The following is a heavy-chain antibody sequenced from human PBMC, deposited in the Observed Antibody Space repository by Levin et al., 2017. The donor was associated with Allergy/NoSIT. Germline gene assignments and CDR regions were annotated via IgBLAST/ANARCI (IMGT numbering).Heavy chain of an antibody. CDR3: ARDGWRHWFDP. Sequence: GESLKISCAASGFTFSDYYMSWIRQAPGKGLEWVSYISSSGSTIYYADSVKGRFTISRDNAKNSLYLQMNSLRAEDTAVYYCARDGWRHWFDPWGQGTLVTVSS. CDR2: ISSSGSTI. J-gene: IGHJ5*02. D-gene: IGHD3-10*01. V-gene: IGHV3-11*01. CDR1: GFTFSDYY.